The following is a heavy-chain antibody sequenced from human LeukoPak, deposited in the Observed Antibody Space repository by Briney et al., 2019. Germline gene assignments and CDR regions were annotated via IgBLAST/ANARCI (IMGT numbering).Heavy chain of an antibody. CDR1: GYTLTDNH. CDR2: IDPNSGVT. D-gene: IGHD7-27*01. Sequence: ASVKVSCKASGYTLTDNHLYWVRQAPGQGLEWMGWIDPNSGVTNFAQNFHGRLTMTRDTSINTAYMELSRLTSDDTTVYYCARELGINAFDVWGQGTMVTVSS. J-gene: IGHJ3*01. CDR3: ARELGINAFDV. V-gene: IGHV1-2*02.